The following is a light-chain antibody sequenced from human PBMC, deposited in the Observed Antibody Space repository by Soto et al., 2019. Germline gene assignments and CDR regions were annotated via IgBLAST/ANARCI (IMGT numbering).Light chain of an antibody. V-gene: IGKV3-20*01. CDR1: QSVDSST. CDR3: QHFDDSLT. J-gene: IGKJ4*01. CDR2: GAS. Sequence: EIVLTQSPGTLSLSPGERATLSCRASQSVDSSTLAWYQQKPGQAPRLLISGASNRATGIPDRFSGSGSGTDLTLTISRLEPEDFAVYYCQHFDDSLTFGGGTKVEIK.